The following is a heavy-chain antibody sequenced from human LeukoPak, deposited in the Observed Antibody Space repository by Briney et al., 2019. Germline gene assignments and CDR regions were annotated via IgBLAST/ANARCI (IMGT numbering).Heavy chain of an antibody. D-gene: IGHD6-6*01. V-gene: IGHV4-38-2*02. CDR2: IYHSGRT. J-gene: IGHJ3*02. CDR3: GRVRAGSSSPSVRDAFDI. Sequence: KPSETLSLTCTVSGYSISSGDYWGWIRQPPGKGLEWIGSIYHSGRTYYNPSLKSRVTISVDTSKNQFSLKLSSVTAADTAVYHCGRVRAGSSSPSVRDAFDIWGQGTMVTVSS. CDR1: GYSISSGDY.